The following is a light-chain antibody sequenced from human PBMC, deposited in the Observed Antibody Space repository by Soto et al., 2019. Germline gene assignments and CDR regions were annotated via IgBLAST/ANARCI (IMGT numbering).Light chain of an antibody. CDR1: SSNIGNNY. J-gene: IGLJ2*01. CDR3: GTWDSSLSAVV. CDR2: DNN. Sequence: QSVLTQPPSVSAASGQKVTISCSGSSSNIGNNYVSWYQQLPGTAPKLLIYDNNKRPSGIPDRFSGPKSGTSATLGITGLQTGDEADYYCGTWDSSLSAVVFGGGTKLTVL. V-gene: IGLV1-51*01.